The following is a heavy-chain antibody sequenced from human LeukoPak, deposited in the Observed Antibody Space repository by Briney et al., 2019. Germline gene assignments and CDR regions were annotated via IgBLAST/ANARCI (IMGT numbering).Heavy chain of an antibody. CDR1: GDSVSSNSAA. D-gene: IGHD6-19*01. Sequence: SQTLSLTCAISGDSVSSNSAAWNWIRQSPSRGLEWLGRTYYRSKWYNDCAVSVKSRITINPDTSKNQFSLQLNSVTPEDTAGFSWAREPEGSCWYFFYFDYWGQGTLVTVSS. J-gene: IGHJ4*02. CDR3: AREPEGSCWYFFYFDY. V-gene: IGHV6-1*01. CDR2: TYYRSKWYN.